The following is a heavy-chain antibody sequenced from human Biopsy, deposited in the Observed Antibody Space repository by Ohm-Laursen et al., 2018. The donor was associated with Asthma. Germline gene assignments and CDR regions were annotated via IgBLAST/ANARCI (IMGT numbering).Heavy chain of an antibody. CDR3: ARTYYDFLTGQVKDVFGV. CDR1: GYTFISYA. J-gene: IGHJ3*01. CDR2: INAGNGNT. D-gene: IGHD3-9*01. Sequence: EASVKVSCKASGYTFISYAIHWVRQAPGQRLEWMGWINAGNGNTKYSQKFQGRVTITRDTSASTAYMELSSLRSEDTATYYCARTYYDFLTGQVKDVFGVWGQGTMVTVSS. V-gene: IGHV1-3*01.